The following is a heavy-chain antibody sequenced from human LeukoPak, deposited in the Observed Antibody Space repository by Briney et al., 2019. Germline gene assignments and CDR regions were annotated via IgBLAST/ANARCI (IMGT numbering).Heavy chain of an antibody. CDR2: MSYDGSNQ. D-gene: IGHD6-6*01. V-gene: IGHV3-30*04. J-gene: IGHJ4*02. Sequence: GGSLRLSCAASGFTFSSYAMHWVRQAPGKGLEWVAVMSYDGSNQYYADSVKGRFTISRDNARNSLYLQMNSLRAEDTAVYYCAREGSSSANSKEFDYWGQGTLVTVSS. CDR1: GFTFSSYA. CDR3: AREGSSSANSKEFDY.